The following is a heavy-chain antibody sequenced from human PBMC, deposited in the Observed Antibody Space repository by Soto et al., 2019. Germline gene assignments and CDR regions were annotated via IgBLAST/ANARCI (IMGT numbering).Heavy chain of an antibody. CDR2: IYYSGST. D-gene: IGHD2-2*01. CDR3: ARAISTSCYSAHCLSNYYYYGMDV. CDR1: GGSISSGGYY. V-gene: IGHV4-31*03. J-gene: IGHJ6*02. Sequence: QVQLQESGPGLVKPSQTLSLTCTVSGGSISSGGYYWSWIRQHPGKGLEWIGYIYYSGSTYYNPSLKSRVTISVDTSKNQFSLKLSSVTAADTAVYYCARAISTSCYSAHCLSNYYYYGMDVWGQGTTVTVSS.